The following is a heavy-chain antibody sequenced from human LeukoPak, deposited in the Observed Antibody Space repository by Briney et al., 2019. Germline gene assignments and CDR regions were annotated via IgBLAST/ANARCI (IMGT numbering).Heavy chain of an antibody. J-gene: IGHJ4*02. Sequence: SETLSLTCTVSGGSISSYYWSWIRQPPGKGLEWIGSIYYSGSTNYNPSLKSRVTISVDTSKNQFSLKLSPVTAADTAVYYCARALEGYSSSWYRNRYYFDYWGQGTLVTVSS. D-gene: IGHD6-13*01. CDR1: GGSISSYY. CDR3: ARALEGYSSSWYRNRYYFDY. V-gene: IGHV4-59*01. CDR2: IYYSGST.